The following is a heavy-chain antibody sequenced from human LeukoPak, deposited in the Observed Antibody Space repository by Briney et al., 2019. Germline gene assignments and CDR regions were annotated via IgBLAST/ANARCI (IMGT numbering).Heavy chain of an antibody. J-gene: IGHJ4*02. CDR2: ISSSSSYI. CDR1: GFTFSSYS. Sequence: GGSLRLSCAASGFTFSSYSMNWVRQAPGKGLEWVSSISSSSSYIYYADSVKGRFTISRDNAKNSLYLQMNSLRAEDTAVYYCAGDRGRTVTTSRPVGYWGQGTLVTVSS. V-gene: IGHV3-21*01. CDR3: AGDRGRTVTTSRPVGY. D-gene: IGHD4-17*01.